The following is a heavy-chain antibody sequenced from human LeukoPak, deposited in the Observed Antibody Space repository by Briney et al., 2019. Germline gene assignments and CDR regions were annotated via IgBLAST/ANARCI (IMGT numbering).Heavy chain of an antibody. CDR1: GGTFSSYA. J-gene: IGHJ6*03. V-gene: IGHV1-69*13. CDR3: ARPSRVPSDCYYYYMDV. CDR2: IIPIFGTA. Sequence: GASVKVSCKASGGTFSSYAISWVRQAPGQGLEWMGGIIPIFGTANYAQKFQGRVTITADESTSTAYMELSSLRSEDTAVYYCARPSRVPSDCYYYYMDVWGKGTTVTVSS.